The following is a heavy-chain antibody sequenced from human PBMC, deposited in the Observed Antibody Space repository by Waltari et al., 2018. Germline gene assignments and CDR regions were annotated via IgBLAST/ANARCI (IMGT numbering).Heavy chain of an antibody. V-gene: IGHV1-2*02. D-gene: IGHD1-26*01. J-gene: IGHJ4*02. CDR1: GYSFTDYH. CDR3: ARDPGPIVGAPDY. Sequence: QVQLVQSGTEVKKPGASVKVSCQASGYSFTDYHLHWVRQTPGQGLEWLGWINPKNGDTSYAKNFLGRGTMTRDTSINTVYMDLSGLRSDDTAVFYCARDPGPIVGAPDYWGQGTLVTVSS. CDR2: INPKNGDT.